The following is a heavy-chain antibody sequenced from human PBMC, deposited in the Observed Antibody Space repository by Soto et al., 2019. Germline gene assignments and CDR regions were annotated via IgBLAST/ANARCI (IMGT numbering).Heavy chain of an antibody. V-gene: IGHV4-39*01. CDR1: GGSISNAAYY. CDR3: ARVYGSGSYYFDY. J-gene: IGHJ4*02. CDR2: IYYSGNT. Sequence: SETLSLTCTVSGGSISNAAYYWGWIRQPPGKGLECIGIIYYSGNTYYSPSPKSRVTMSVDTSKNQFSLKLSSVSATDTSTYYCARVYGSGSYYFDYWGQGTLVTVSS. D-gene: IGHD3-10*01.